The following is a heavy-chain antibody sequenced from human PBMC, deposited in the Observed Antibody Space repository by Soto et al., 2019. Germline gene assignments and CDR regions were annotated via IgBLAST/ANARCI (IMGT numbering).Heavy chain of an antibody. CDR1: GGSISSGYYY. J-gene: IGHJ4*02. Sequence: QVQLQESGPGLVKPSQTLSLTCTVSGGSISSGYYYWSWIRQPPGKGLEWIGYIYDSGSTYYNPSLTSRVTISVDTSKNQFSLKLSSVTAADTAVYYCASNSYGYIFYDSWDQGTLVTVSS. V-gene: IGHV4-30-4*01. CDR3: ASNSYGYIFYDS. D-gene: IGHD5-18*01. CDR2: IYDSGST.